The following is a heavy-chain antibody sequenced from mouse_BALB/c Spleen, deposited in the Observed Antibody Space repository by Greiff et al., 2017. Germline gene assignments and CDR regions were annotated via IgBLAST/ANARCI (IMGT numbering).Heavy chain of an antibody. Sequence: EVQLVESGGGLVQPGGSLKLSCAASGFTFSSYTMSWVRQTPEKRLEWVAYISNGGGSTYYPDTVKGRFTISRDNAKNTLYLQMSSLKSEDTAMYYCARHGEAWFAYWGQGTLVTVSA. CDR2: ISNGGGST. J-gene: IGHJ3*01. V-gene: IGHV5-12-2*01. CDR1: GFTFSSYT. CDR3: ARHGEAWFAY.